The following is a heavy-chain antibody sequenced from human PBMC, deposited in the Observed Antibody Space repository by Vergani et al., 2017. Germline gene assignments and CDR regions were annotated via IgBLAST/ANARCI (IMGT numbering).Heavy chain of an antibody. CDR1: GGSFSGYY. CDR2: INHSGST. CDR3: ARRRGGGVTIYSNSRKNLFDP. Sequence: QVQLQQWGAGLLKPSETLSLTCAVYGGSFSGYYWSWIRQPPGKGLEWIGEINHSGSTNYNPSLKSRVTISVDTSKNQFSLKLSSVTAADTAVYYCARRRGGGVTIYSNSRKNLFDPWGQGTLVTVSS. V-gene: IGHV4-34*01. D-gene: IGHD4-11*01. J-gene: IGHJ5*02.